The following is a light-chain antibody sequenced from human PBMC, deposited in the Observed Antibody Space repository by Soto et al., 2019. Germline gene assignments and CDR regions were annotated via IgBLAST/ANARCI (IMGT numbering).Light chain of an antibody. CDR1: SSDVGAYNY. CDR3: FSHRSGDSHV. V-gene: IGLV2-14*01. J-gene: IGLJ1*01. CDR2: EVS. Sequence: QSALTQPASVSGSPGQSITISCTGTSSDVGAYNYVSWYQQHPGKPPKLIIYEVSDRPSGVSNRFSGSKSGNTASLTISGLQAEDEAYYYCFSHRSGDSHVFGTGTKLTVL.